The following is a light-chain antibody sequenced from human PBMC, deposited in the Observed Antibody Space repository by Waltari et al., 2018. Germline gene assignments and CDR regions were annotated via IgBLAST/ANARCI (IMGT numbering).Light chain of an antibody. V-gene: IGKV3-11*01. CDR3: QQRSNWPPIT. CDR2: DAS. J-gene: IGKJ5*01. CDR1: QSVSSY. Sequence: EIVLTQSPATLSLSPGERATLSCRASQSVSSYLAWYQQKPGQAPRRLIYDASNRATGIPARFSGSGSGTDFTLTISSLEPEDFAVYDCQQRSNWPPITFGQGTRLEIK.